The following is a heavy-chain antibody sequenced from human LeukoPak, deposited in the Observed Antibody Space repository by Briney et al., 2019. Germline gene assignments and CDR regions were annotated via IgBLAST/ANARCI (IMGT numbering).Heavy chain of an antibody. CDR3: VRAGGGLHFDY. J-gene: IGHJ4*02. D-gene: IGHD3-16*01. V-gene: IGHV1-2*02. CDR2: ISLNSGDS. CDR1: GYTFTDYY. Sequence: GASVKVSCKASGYTFTDYYMHWVRQAPGQGLEWMGWISLNSGDSNYPQKFQGRVTLTRDSSISTAYMELTRLRSDDTAVYYCVRAGGGLHFDYWGQGTLVTVSS.